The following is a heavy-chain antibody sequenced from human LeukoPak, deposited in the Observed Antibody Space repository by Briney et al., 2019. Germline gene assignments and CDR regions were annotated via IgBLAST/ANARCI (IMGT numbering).Heavy chain of an antibody. Sequence: GGSLRLCCAASGFTFSSYAMSWVRQAPGKGLEWVSAISGSGGSTYYADSVKGRFTISRDNSKNTLYLQMNSLRAEDTAVYYCAKDGGYYYGSGTAPGYWGQGTLVTVSS. V-gene: IGHV3-23*01. CDR3: AKDGGYYYGSGTAPGY. CDR2: ISGSGGST. D-gene: IGHD3-10*01. CDR1: GFTFSSYA. J-gene: IGHJ4*02.